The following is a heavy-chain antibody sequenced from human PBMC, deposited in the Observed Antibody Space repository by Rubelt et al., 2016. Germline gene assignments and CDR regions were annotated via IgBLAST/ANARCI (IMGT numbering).Heavy chain of an antibody. D-gene: IGHD1-26*01. Sequence: EVQLVQSGAEEKKPGESLKISCKGSGYSFTTYWNGWVRQMHGKGLEFMGIIYPGDADTRYSPCVQGQVTHSADKSISTAYLRWSSLKASDTAMYYCARLRGSPQGAAFDIWGQGTMVTVSS. J-gene: IGHJ3*02. CDR3: ARLRGSPQGAAFDI. V-gene: IGHV5-51*01. CDR2: IYPGDADT. CDR1: GYSFTTYW.